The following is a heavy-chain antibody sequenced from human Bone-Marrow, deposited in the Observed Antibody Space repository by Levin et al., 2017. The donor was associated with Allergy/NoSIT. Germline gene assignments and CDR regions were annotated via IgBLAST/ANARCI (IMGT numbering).Heavy chain of an antibody. V-gene: IGHV3-30*03. CDR2: ISYGGGSE. D-gene: IGHD2-15*01. CDR1: GFSFRNYA. J-gene: IGHJ3*02. Sequence: GESLKISCAASGFSFRNYAMHWVRQVPGKGLEWVAVISYGGGSEYYADSVKGRFTISRDNSKNTVYLQMNSLRAEDTAVYYCRYGYCSGGSCPDAFGIWGQGTVVTVSS. CDR3: RYGYCSGGSCPDAFGI.